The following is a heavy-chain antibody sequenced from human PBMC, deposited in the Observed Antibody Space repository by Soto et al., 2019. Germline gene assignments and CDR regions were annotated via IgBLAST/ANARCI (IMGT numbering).Heavy chain of an antibody. Sequence: LSLTCTVSGGSITSSSYYWGWIRQPPGKGLEWIGGIYYSGRSYYNPSLKSRVTMSVDTSKNQFSPTLNSVTAADAAVYYCARQRTTVVTQAYFDHWGQGTLVTVSS. CDR1: GGSITSSSYY. J-gene: IGHJ4*02. CDR3: ARQRTTVVTQAYFDH. CDR2: IYYSGRS. V-gene: IGHV4-39*01. D-gene: IGHD4-17*01.